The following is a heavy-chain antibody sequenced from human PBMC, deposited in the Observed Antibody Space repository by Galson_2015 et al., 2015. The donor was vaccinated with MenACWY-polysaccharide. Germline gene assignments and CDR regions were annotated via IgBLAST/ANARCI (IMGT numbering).Heavy chain of an antibody. Sequence: SVKVSCKASGGSFSSFGVSWVRQAPGQGLEWMGGIIPVFETSTYAQKFQGRVTISADKSTTTTFMEETSLTSEDTAVYYCARVPFRELTMVRGPLDYWGQGTPVTVSS. CDR3: ARVPFRELTMVRGPLDY. CDR1: GGSFSSFG. V-gene: IGHV1-69*06. CDR2: IIPVFETS. D-gene: IGHD3-10*01. J-gene: IGHJ4*02.